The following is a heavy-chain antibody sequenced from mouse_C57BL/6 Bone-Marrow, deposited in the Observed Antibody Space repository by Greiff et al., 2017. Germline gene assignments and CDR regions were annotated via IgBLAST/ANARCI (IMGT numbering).Heavy chain of an antibody. CDR3: ADDGYYPFDY. Sequence: VQLQQPGAELVKPGASVKLSCKASGYTFTSYWMHWVKQRPGQGLEWIGMIHPNSGSTNYNEKFKSKATLTVDKSSSTAYMQLSSLTSEDAAVCYCADDGYYPFDYWGQGTTLTVSS. CDR2: IHPNSGST. V-gene: IGHV1-64*01. D-gene: IGHD2-3*01. CDR1: GYTFTSYW. J-gene: IGHJ2*01.